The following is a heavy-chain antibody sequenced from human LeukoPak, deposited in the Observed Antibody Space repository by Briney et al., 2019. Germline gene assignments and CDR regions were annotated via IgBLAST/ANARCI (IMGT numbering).Heavy chain of an antibody. D-gene: IGHD5-24*01. Sequence: GGSLRLSCAASGFTFSSYAMHWVRQAPGKGLERVAVISYDGSNKYYADSVKGRFTISRDNSKNTLYLQMNSLRAEDTAVYYCARDFAVDGYNRDYFYYWGQGTLVTVSS. J-gene: IGHJ4*02. CDR1: GFTFSSYA. CDR3: ARDFAVDGYNRDYFYY. V-gene: IGHV3-30-3*01. CDR2: ISYDGSNK.